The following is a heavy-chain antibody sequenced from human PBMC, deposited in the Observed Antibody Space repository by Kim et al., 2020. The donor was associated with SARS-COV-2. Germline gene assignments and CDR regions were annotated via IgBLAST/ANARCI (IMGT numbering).Heavy chain of an antibody. CDR2: MNPNSGNT. Sequence: ASVKVSCKASGYTFTSYDINWVRQASGQGLEWMGWMNPNSGNTGYEQKFQGRVTMTRNISINTAYMELTSLKSEDTAVYYCARSERYYDILTGYYLKAPEYWGQGTLVTVSS. D-gene: IGHD3-9*01. CDR1: GYTFTSYD. V-gene: IGHV1-8*01. J-gene: IGHJ4*02. CDR3: ARSERYYDILTGYYLKAPEY.